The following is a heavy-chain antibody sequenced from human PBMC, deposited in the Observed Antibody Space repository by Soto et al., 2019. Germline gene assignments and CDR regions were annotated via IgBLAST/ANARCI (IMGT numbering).Heavy chain of an antibody. Sequence: GSLRLSCASSGFTFSSYSMNLVRQAPGKGLEWVSYISSSSSTIYYADSVKGRFTISRDNAKNSLYLQMNSLRDEDTAVYYCARPEYSSSSYGMDVWGQGTTVTVS. CDR1: GFTFSSYS. J-gene: IGHJ6*02. CDR2: ISSSSSTI. V-gene: IGHV3-48*02. D-gene: IGHD6-6*01. CDR3: ARPEYSSSSYGMDV.